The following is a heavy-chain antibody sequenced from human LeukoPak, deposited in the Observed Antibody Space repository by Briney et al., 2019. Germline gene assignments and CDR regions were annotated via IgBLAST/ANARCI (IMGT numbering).Heavy chain of an antibody. D-gene: IGHD5-18*01. CDR2: ISSSSSTI. Sequence: PGGSLRLSCAASGFTFSSYSMNWVRQAPGKGLEWVSYISSSSSTIYYADSVKGRFTISRDNAKNSLYLQMNSLRAEDTAVYYCARGGPDTAMGYYYYDMDVWGQGTTVTVSS. J-gene: IGHJ6*02. CDR3: ARGGPDTAMGYYYYDMDV. CDR1: GFTFSSYS. V-gene: IGHV3-48*01.